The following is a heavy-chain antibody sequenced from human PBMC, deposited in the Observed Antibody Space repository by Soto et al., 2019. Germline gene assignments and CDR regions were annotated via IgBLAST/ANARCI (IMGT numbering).Heavy chain of an antibody. D-gene: IGHD3-10*01. J-gene: IGHJ2*01. V-gene: IGHV3-30*03. Sequence: QVHLVDSGGDVVQPGRSLRLSCGASGFIFSDHGMQWVRQAPGKGLEWVAVVSSKGETQGYADSLKGRYTISRDNSKNKVYLQMERRRTEDAGVSDCVREGLFGEWYFDLGGRGTMVALS. CDR1: GFIFSDHG. CDR2: VSSKGETQ. CDR3: VREGLFGEWYFDL.